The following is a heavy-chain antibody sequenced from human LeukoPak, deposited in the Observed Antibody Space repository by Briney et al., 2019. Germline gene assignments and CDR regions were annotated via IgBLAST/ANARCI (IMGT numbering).Heavy chain of an antibody. CDR3: ARYDSSGYYYGCFDY. CDR2: IYYSGST. D-gene: IGHD3-22*01. V-gene: IGHV4-59*08. Sequence: PSETLSLTCTVSGGSISSYYWSWIRQPPGKGLEWIGYIYYSGSTNYNPSLKSRVTISVDTSKNQFSLKLSSVTAADTAVYYCARYDSSGYYYGCFDYWGQGTLVTVSS. CDR1: GGSISSYY. J-gene: IGHJ4*02.